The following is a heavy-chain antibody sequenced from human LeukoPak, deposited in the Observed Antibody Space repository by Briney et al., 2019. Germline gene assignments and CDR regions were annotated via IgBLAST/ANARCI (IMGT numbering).Heavy chain of an antibody. CDR1: GFTFSSYW. CDR3: ARESGFGELFPYAFDI. Sequence: GGSLRLSCAASGFTFSSYWMSWVRQAPGKGLEWVSVIYSGGNTYYTDSVKGRFAISRDYSRNTVYLQMNSLRAEDTAVYYCARESGFGELFPYAFDIWGQGTVVTVSS. D-gene: IGHD3-10*01. V-gene: IGHV3-53*01. CDR2: IYSGGNT. J-gene: IGHJ3*02.